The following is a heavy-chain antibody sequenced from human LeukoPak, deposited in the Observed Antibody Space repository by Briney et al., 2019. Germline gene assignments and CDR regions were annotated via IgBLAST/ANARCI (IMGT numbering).Heavy chain of an antibody. Sequence: SQTLSLTCAISGDSVSSNSAAWNWIRQSPSRGLEWLGRTYCRSKWYNDYAVSVKSRITINPDTSKNQFSLQLNSVTPEDTAVYYCASTVSSSWYHVYFDYWGQGTLVTVSS. V-gene: IGHV6-1*01. CDR3: ASTVSSSWYHVYFDY. J-gene: IGHJ4*02. D-gene: IGHD6-13*01. CDR1: GDSVSSNSAA. CDR2: TYCRSKWYN.